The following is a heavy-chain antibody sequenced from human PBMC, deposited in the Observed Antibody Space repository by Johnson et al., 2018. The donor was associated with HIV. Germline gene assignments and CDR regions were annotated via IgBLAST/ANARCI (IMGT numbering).Heavy chain of an antibody. D-gene: IGHD4-17*01. Sequence: VQLVESGGGLVKPGGSLRLSCAASGFTFSNAWMSWVRQAPGKGLEWVGRINSKTDGGTTDYAAPVKGRFTISRDESKNTLYLQMNSLNTEDTAVYYCTRPYGAGAFDIWGQGTMVTVSS. CDR3: TRPYGAGAFDI. CDR1: GFTFSNAW. J-gene: IGHJ3*02. V-gene: IGHV3-15*01. CDR2: INSKTDGGTT.